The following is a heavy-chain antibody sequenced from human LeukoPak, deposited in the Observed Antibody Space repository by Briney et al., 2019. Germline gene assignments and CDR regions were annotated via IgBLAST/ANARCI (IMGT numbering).Heavy chain of an antibody. CDR2: IYYSRST. V-gene: IGHV4-31*03. D-gene: IGHD3-22*01. CDR3: ARGLPYDSSGYYFDGFDH. Sequence: SETLSLTCTVSGGSISRCGYYWSWIRQHPGKGLEWIGYIYYSRSTYYNPSLKSRVTISVDTSKNQFSLKLNSVTVADTAVYYCARGLPYDSSGYYFDGFDHWGQGTLVTVSS. J-gene: IGHJ4*02. CDR1: GGSISRCGYY.